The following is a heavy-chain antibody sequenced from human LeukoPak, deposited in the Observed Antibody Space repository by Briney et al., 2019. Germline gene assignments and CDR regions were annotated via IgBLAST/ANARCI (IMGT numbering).Heavy chain of an antibody. Sequence: SETLSLTCTVSGGSISTYYWNWIRQPPGKGLEWIGYIYHSGSTNYNPSLQSRVTISVDMSKNQFSLNLNSVTAADTAVYYCARGGAARLHFQNRGRGTLVTVSS. J-gene: IGHJ1*01. CDR2: IYHSGST. V-gene: IGHV4-59*01. CDR1: GGSISTYY. CDR3: ARGGAARLHFQN. D-gene: IGHD6-6*01.